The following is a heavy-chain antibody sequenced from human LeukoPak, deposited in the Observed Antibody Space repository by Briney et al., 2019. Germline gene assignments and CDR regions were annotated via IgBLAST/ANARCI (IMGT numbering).Heavy chain of an antibody. J-gene: IGHJ4*02. Sequence: GGSLRLSCAAPGFTFSDYYMSWIRQAPGKGLEWVSYISSSGSTIYYADSVKGRFTISRDNAKNSLYLQMNSLRAEDTAVYYCARDLGYYDSSGYYRDYWGQGTLVTVSS. D-gene: IGHD3-22*01. V-gene: IGHV3-11*04. CDR1: GFTFSDYY. CDR2: ISSSGSTI. CDR3: ARDLGYYDSSGYYRDY.